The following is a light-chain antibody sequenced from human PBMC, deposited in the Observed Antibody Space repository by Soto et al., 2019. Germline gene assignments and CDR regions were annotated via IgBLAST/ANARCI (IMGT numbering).Light chain of an antibody. J-gene: IGKJ1*01. CDR2: DVS. CDR1: QNINAW. CDR3: QQYNSYSKT. Sequence: DIQMTQAPSTLSASVGDRVTITCRASQNINAWLAWYQQKPGKAPKLLIYDVSTLHSGVPSRFSGSASGTEFTLTISNLESDDFATYYCQQYNSYSKTFGQGTKVDIK. V-gene: IGKV1-5*01.